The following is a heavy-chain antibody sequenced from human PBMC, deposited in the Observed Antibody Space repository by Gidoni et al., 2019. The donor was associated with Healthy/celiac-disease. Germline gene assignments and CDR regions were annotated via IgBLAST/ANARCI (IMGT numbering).Heavy chain of an antibody. CDR2: IYYSGST. D-gene: IGHD2-21*02. CDR1: GRSIRSSSSY. J-gene: IGHJ5*02. V-gene: IGHV4-39*01. CDR3: ARFGAYCGGDCYPNWFGP. Sequence: QLQLQESGPGLVTPSETLSLTCTVSGRSIRSSSSYWGWIRQPPGKGLEWIGSIYYSGSTYYNPSLKSRVTISVDTSKNQFSLKLSSVTAADTAVYYCARFGAYCGGDCYPNWFGPWGQGTLVTVSS.